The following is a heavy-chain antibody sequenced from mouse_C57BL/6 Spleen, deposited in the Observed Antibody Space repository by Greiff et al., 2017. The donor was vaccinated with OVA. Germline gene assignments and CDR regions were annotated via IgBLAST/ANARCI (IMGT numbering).Heavy chain of an antibody. CDR2: ISSGGDYI. D-gene: IGHD1-1*01. Sequence: EVNVVESGEGLVKPGGSLKLSCAASGFTFSSYAMSWVRQTPEKRLEWVAYISSGGDYIYYADTVKGRFTISRDNARNTLYLQMSSLKSEDTAMYYCTRLLKGFAYWGQGTLVTVSA. CDR3: TRLLKGFAY. J-gene: IGHJ3*01. CDR1: GFTFSSYA. V-gene: IGHV5-9-1*02.